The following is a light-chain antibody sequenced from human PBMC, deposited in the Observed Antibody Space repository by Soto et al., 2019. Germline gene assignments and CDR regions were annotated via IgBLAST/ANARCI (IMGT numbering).Light chain of an antibody. CDR1: SSNIGNNY. J-gene: IGLJ1*01. CDR3: GTWDSSLSAYV. CDR2: ENN. Sequence: SVLTQPPSVSASPGQTFTISCSGSSSNIGNNYVSWYQQLPGTAPKLLIYENNKRPSGIPDRFSGSKSGTSATLGITGLQTGDEADYYCGTWDSSLSAYVFGTGTKVTVL. V-gene: IGLV1-51*02.